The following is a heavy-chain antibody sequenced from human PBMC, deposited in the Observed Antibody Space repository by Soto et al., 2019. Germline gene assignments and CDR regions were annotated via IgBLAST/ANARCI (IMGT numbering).Heavy chain of an antibody. D-gene: IGHD3-3*01. CDR2: ISHDGRIE. CDR1: GFIFSTFA. CDR3: ARDGLPDDFRSGGYWFDP. V-gene: IGHV3-30-3*01. J-gene: IGHJ5*02. Sequence: LRLSCAASGFIFSTFALHWVRQAPGEGLEWVALISHDGRIEKYADSVKGRFTISRDNSKNTLYMQMDSLRLEDTGVYYCARDGLPDDFRSGGYWFDPRGQGTQVTVSS.